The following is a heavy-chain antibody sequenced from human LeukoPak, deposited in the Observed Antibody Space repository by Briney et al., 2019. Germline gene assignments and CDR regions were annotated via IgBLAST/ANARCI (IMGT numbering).Heavy chain of an antibody. J-gene: IGHJ6*02. CDR3: ASSSSSPSPFSYYHGMDV. CDR1: GGTFSSYA. CDR2: IIPIFGTA. Sequence: SVKVSCKASGGTFSSYAISWVRQAPGQGLEWMGGIIPIFGTANYAQKFQGRVTITADESTSTAYMELSSLRSEDTAVYYCASSSSSPSPFSYYHGMDVWGQGTTVTVSS. D-gene: IGHD6-13*01. V-gene: IGHV1-69*13.